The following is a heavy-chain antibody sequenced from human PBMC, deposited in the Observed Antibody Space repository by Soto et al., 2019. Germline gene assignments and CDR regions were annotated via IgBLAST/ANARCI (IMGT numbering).Heavy chain of an antibody. V-gene: IGHV4-30-4*01. CDR3: ARVSEYFYGSGTLDY. Sequence: QVQLQESGPGLVKPSQTLSLTCTVSGGSISSGDYYWSWIRQPPGKGLECTGYIYYSGSTYFNPSPQSGATISIGTAYNHFTLTPSPVNAADTAVYSCARVSEYFYGSGTLDYWGQGTLVTVSS. J-gene: IGHJ4*02. D-gene: IGHD3-10*01. CDR1: GGSISSGDYY. CDR2: IYYSGST.